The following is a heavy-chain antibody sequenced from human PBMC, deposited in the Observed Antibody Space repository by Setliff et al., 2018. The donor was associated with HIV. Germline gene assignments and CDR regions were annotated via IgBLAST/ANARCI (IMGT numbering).Heavy chain of an antibody. CDR1: GFTFSSYG. J-gene: IGHJ4*02. V-gene: IGHV3-33*06. Sequence: LRLSCAASGFTFSSYGMHWVRQAPGKGLEWVAVIWYDGSNKYYADSVKGRFTISRDNSKNTLYLQMNSLRAEDTAVYHCAKDWRHGYDLNFDYWGQGTLVTVSS. CDR3: AKDWRHGYDLNFDY. CDR2: IWYDGSNK. D-gene: IGHD5-12*01.